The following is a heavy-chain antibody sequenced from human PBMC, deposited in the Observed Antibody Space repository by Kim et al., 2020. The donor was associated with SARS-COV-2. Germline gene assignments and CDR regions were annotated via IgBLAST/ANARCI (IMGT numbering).Heavy chain of an antibody. J-gene: IGHJ6*02. D-gene: IGHD2-2*01. Sequence: SETLSLTCTVSGGSISSGGYYWSWIRQHPGKGLEWIGYIYYSGSTYYNPSLKSRVTISVDTSKNQFSLKLSSVTAADTAVYYCARIVVVYYYGMDVWGQGTTVTVSS. CDR3: ARIVVVYYYGMDV. V-gene: IGHV4-31*03. CDR2: IYYSGST. CDR1: GGSISSGGYY.